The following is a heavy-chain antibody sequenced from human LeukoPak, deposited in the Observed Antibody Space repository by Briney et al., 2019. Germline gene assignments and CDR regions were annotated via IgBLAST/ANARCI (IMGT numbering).Heavy chain of an antibody. J-gene: IGHJ4*02. CDR3: AGMNWSGYYGDDY. CDR1: GGSFSGYY. Sequence: PSGTLSLTCAVYGGSFSGYYWSWIRQPPGKGLEWIGEINHSGSTNYNPSLKSRVTISVDTSKNQFSLKLSSVTAADTAVYYCAGMNWSGYYGDDYWGQGTLVTVSS. V-gene: IGHV4-34*01. D-gene: IGHD3-3*01. CDR2: INHSGST.